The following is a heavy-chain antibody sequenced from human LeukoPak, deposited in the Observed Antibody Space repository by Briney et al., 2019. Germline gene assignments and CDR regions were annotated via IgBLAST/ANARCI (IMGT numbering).Heavy chain of an antibody. D-gene: IGHD6-13*01. CDR1: GYTFTSYG. CDR2: ISAYNGNT. J-gene: IGHJ4*02. CDR3: ATSGPFIAAAGY. Sequence: ASVKVSCKASGYTFTSYGISWVRQAPGQGLEWMGWISAYNGNTNYAQKLQGRVTMTTDTSTSTAYTELRSLRSDDTAVYYCATSGPFIAAAGYWGQGTLVTVSS. V-gene: IGHV1-18*01.